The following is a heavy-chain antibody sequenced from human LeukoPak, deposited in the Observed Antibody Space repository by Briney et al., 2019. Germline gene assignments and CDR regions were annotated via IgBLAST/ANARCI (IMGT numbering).Heavy chain of an antibody. CDR2: INHSGST. CDR1: GGSFSGYY. V-gene: IGHV4-34*01. J-gene: IGHJ6*02. Sequence: PSETLSLTCAVYGGSFSGYYWSWIRQPPGKGLEWIGEINHSGSTNHNPSLKSRVTISVDTSKNQFSLKLSSVTAADTAVYYCARWYSGFYYYYGMDVWGQGTTVTVSS. D-gene: IGHD1-26*01. CDR3: ARWYSGFYYYYGMDV.